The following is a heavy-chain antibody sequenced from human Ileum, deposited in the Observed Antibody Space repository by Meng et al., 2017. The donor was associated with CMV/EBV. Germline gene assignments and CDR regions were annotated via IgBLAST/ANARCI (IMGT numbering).Heavy chain of an antibody. D-gene: IGHD1-26*01. CDR2: IKEDGSVK. CDR3: ATERPGGAVAMDY. Sequence: GGSLRLSCAGSGFMFSSFCMSWVRQAPGKGLEWVANIKEDGSVKYHADSVEGRFTISRDNAKNSLYLQMNSLRAEDTAVYYCATERPGGAVAMDYWGQGTLVTVSS. V-gene: IGHV3-7*01. J-gene: IGHJ4*02. CDR1: GFMFSSFC.